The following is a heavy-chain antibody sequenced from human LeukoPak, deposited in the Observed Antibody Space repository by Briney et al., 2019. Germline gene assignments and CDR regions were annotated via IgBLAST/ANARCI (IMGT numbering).Heavy chain of an antibody. CDR3: ARGTARWSYYMDV. J-gene: IGHJ6*03. CDR2: IYASGST. CDR1: GGSISSGSYY. V-gene: IGHV4-61*02. Sequence: SETLSLTCTVSGGSISSGSYYWSWIRQPAGKGLEWIGRIYASGSTNYNPSLKSRVTISVDTSKNQFSLKLSSVTAADTAVYYCARGTARWSYYMDVWGKGTTVTVS. D-gene: IGHD5-18*01.